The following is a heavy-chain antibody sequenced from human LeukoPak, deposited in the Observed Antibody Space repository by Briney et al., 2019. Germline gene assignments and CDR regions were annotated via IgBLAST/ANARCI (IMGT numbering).Heavy chain of an antibody. D-gene: IGHD6-19*01. Sequence: GGSLRLSCTVSGFTLSSYEMSWIRLAPGKGLEWVSSIDYDGGSGHYADSVKGRFTISRDNSNNTLFLHLNSLRGEDTAVYYCTRNSGWYGLSWGQGTLVTVSS. V-gene: IGHV3-23*01. J-gene: IGHJ1*01. CDR2: IDYDGGSG. CDR3: TRNSGWYGLS. CDR1: GFTLSSYE.